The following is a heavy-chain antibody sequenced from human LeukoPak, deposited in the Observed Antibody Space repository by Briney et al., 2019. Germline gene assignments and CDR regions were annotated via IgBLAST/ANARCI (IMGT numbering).Heavy chain of an antibody. J-gene: IGHJ4*02. CDR1: GFTVSNNY. D-gene: IGHD2-2*01. CDR3: VDVVVPAAMGY. Sequence: GGSLRLSCAASGFTVSNNYMSWVRQAPGKGLEWVSITYSDGNTNYAVSVKGRFTISRDNSKNTLYLQMNSLRAEDTAVYYCVDVVVPAAMGYWGQGTLVTVSS. CDR2: TYSDGNT. V-gene: IGHV3-53*01.